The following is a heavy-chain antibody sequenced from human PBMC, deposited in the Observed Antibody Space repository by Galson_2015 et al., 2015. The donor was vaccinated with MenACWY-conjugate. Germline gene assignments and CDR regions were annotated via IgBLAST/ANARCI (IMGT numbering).Heavy chain of an antibody. CDR2: INSDGRST. V-gene: IGHV3-74*01. D-gene: IGHD1-26*01. CDR3: ARLGGNYRTTSHFDY. Sequence: SLRLSCAASGLTFSTYWMHWVRQAPGKGLVWVSRINSDGRSTSYADSVKGRFTISRDNAKNTLYLQMNSLRAEDTAVYYCARLGGNYRTTSHFDYWGQGTLVTVSS. J-gene: IGHJ4*02. CDR1: GLTFSTYW.